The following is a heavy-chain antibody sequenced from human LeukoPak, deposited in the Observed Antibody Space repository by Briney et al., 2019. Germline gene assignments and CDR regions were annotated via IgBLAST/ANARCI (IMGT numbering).Heavy chain of an antibody. D-gene: IGHD6-19*01. V-gene: IGHV1-2*02. CDR1: GYTFTGYY. CDR3: ARETQWLVTIGAFDI. CDR2: INPNSGGT. J-gene: IGHJ3*02. Sequence: ASVNVSCKASGYTFTGYYMHWVRQAPGQGLEWMGWINPNSGGTNYAQKFQGRVTMTRDTSISTAYMELSRLRSDDTAVYYCARETQWLVTIGAFDIWGQGTMFTVSS.